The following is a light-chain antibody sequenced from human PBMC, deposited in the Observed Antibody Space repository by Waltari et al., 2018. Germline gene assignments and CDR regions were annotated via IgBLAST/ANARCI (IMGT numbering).Light chain of an antibody. Sequence: SVLPQPPPVTPSPGQKVTLHSSWSSTYVGNTYVSWYQQLPGTPHKLLIHDNHKRSSGIPGRFSGSKSGAAATLDITGLQTGEEADYYCGTCDSSLRGVFGTGTKVTVL. J-gene: IGLJ1*01. V-gene: IGLV1-51*01. CDR3: GTCDSSLRGV. CDR2: DNH. CDR1: STYVGNTY.